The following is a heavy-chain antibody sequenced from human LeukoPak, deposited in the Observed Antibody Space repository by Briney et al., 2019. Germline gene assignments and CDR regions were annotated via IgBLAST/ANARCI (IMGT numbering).Heavy chain of an antibody. V-gene: IGHV1-18*01. CDR3: AWDKDYYYYMDV. Sequence: ASVKVSCKASGYTFTSYGISWVRQAPGQGREWMGWISAYNGNTNYAQKLQGRVTMTTDTSTSTAYMELRSLRSDDTAVYYCAWDKDYYYYMDVWGKGTTVTVSS. CDR2: ISAYNGNT. CDR1: GYTFTSYG. J-gene: IGHJ6*03.